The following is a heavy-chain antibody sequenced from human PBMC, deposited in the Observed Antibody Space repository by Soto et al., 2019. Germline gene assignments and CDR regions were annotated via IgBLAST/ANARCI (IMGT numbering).Heavy chain of an antibody. D-gene: IGHD6-19*01. CDR2: IYTGGST. CDR3: ARAPGSIAVAGTI. V-gene: IGHV3-53*01. CDR1: GFSVSSNY. J-gene: IGHJ4*02. Sequence: EVQLVESGGGLIQPGGSLRLACAASGFSVSSNYMSWVRQAPGKGLEWVSVIYTGGSTHYADSVEGRFTISRDISKNTLYLHMNSLRAEDTAVYYCARAPGSIAVAGTIWGQGTLVTVSS.